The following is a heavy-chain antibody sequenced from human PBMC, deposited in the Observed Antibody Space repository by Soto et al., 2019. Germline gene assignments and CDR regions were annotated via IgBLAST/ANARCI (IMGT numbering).Heavy chain of an antibody. CDR1: GYTFTSYG. CDR2: ISAYNGNT. J-gene: IGHJ4*02. V-gene: IGHV1-18*01. D-gene: IGHD2-2*01. Sequence: QVQLVQSGAEVKKPGASVKVSCKASGYTFTSYGISWVRQAPGQGLEWMGWISAYNGNTNYAQKLQGRVTMTTDTSTSTAYMELRSLRSDDTAVYYWARDLKNIVVVPAAGAIGDFDYWGQGTLVTVSS. CDR3: ARDLKNIVVVPAAGAIGDFDY.